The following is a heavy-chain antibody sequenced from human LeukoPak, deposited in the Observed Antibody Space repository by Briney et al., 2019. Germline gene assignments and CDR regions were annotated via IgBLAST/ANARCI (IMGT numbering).Heavy chain of an antibody. Sequence: ASVKVSCKASGYTFTSYGISWVRQAPGQGLEWMGWTSAYNGNTNYAQKLQGRVTMTTDTSTSTAYMELRSLRSDDTAVYYCARDRGYCSSTSCYYRSAVTPYYWGQGTLVTVSS. CDR1: GYTFTSYG. J-gene: IGHJ4*02. D-gene: IGHD2-2*01. V-gene: IGHV1-18*01. CDR2: TSAYNGNT. CDR3: ARDRGYCSSTSCYYRSAVTPYY.